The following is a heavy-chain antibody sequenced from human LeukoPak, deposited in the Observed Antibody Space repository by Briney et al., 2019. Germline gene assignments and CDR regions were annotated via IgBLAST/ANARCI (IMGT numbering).Heavy chain of an antibody. CDR1: GFTFSSYA. D-gene: IGHD3-9*01. Sequence: PGGSLRLSCAASGFTFSSYAMSWVRQAPGKGLGWVSAISGSGGSTYYADSVKGRFTISRDNSKNTLYLQMNSLRAEDTAVHYCAKGRGHVLRYFDWLLDYWGQGTLVTVSS. CDR3: AKGRGHVLRYFDWLLDY. CDR2: ISGSGGST. V-gene: IGHV3-23*01. J-gene: IGHJ4*02.